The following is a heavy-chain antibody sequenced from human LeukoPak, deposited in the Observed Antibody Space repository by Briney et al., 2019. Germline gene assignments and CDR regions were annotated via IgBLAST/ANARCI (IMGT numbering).Heavy chain of an antibody. J-gene: IGHJ6*03. Sequence: PGGSLRLSCAASGFTFSSYGMHWVRQAPGKGLEWVAFIRYDGSNKYYADSVKGRFTISRDNSKNTLYLQMNSLRAEDTAVYYCAKDLLAGPEYYYYYYYMDVWGKGTTVTISS. CDR1: GFTFSSYG. CDR2: IRYDGSNK. CDR3: AKDLLAGPEYYYYYYYMDV. V-gene: IGHV3-30*02.